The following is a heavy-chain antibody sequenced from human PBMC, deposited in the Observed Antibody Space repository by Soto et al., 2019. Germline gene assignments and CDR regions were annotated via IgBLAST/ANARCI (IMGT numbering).Heavy chain of an antibody. J-gene: IGHJ4*02. D-gene: IGHD3-3*01. CDR3: AGGVWRGYYNFDY. V-gene: IGHV1-69*01. CDR2: IIPIFGTA. Sequence: QVQLVQSGAEVKKPGSSVKVSCKASVCTFSSYAISWVRQAPGQGLEWMGGIIPIFGTANYAQKLQGRVTITADESTSKAYMEVSSLRSEDTAVYYCAGGVWRGYYNFDYWGQGTLVTVSS. CDR1: VCTFSSYA.